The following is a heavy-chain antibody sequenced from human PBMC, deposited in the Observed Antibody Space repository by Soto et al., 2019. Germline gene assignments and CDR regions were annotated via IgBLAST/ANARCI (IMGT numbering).Heavy chain of an antibody. CDR3: VHRLVGLYFDF. V-gene: IGHV2-5*02. J-gene: IGHJ4*02. CDR2: IYWDDDK. D-gene: IGHD3-10*01. CDR1: GFSLSTNGVG. Sequence: SGPTLVNPTQTLTLTCTFSGFSLSTNGVGVGWIRQPPGKALEWLALIYWDDDKRYSPSLKGRLTITKDTSKNQVVLTMTNMDPVDTATYYCVHRLVGLYFDFWGPGTLVTVSS.